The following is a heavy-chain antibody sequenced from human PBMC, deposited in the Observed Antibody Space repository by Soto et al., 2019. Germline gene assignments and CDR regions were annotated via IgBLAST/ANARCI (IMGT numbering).Heavy chain of an antibody. V-gene: IGHV3-33*01. CDR2: IWYDGSNK. D-gene: IGHD3-10*01. J-gene: IGHJ6*02. CDR3: ASEVLVRGLKYHGMDV. CDR1: GFTFSSYG. Sequence: QVQLVESGGGVVQPGRSLSLSCAASGFTFSSYGIHWVRQAPGKGLEWVAVIWYDGSNKYYADSVKGRFTISRDNSKNTLGLQMNSLRAEDKAVYYCASEVLVRGLKYHGMDVWGQGTTVTVSS.